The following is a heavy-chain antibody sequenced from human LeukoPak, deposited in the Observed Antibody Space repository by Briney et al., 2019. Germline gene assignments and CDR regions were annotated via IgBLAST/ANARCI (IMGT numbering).Heavy chain of an antibody. D-gene: IGHD1-14*01. CDR1: GFTFSSYG. Sequence: GGSLRLSCAASGFTFSSYGMHWVRRAPGKGLEWVTFIRYDGSNIHYADSVKGRFTISRDNSKNTLYLQMNSLRAEDTAVYYCASQKEPATSFDYWGQGTLVTVSS. CDR3: ASQKEPATSFDY. CDR2: IRYDGSNI. V-gene: IGHV3-30*02. J-gene: IGHJ4*02.